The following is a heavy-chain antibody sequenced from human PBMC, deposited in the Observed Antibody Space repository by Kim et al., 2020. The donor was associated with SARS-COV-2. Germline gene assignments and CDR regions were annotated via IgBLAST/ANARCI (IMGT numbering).Heavy chain of an antibody. CDR1: GGSVSSGSYY. CDR3: ARGYSTSWYSSLVGYY. D-gene: IGHD6-13*01. V-gene: IGHV4-61*01. J-gene: IGHJ6*01. CDR2: ISYSGST. Sequence: SETLSLTCTVSGGSVSSGSYYWSWIRQPPGKGLEWIGYISYSGSTNYNPSLKSRVTISVYTSKNQFSLKLSSVTAADTAVYYCARGYSTSWYSSLVGYY.